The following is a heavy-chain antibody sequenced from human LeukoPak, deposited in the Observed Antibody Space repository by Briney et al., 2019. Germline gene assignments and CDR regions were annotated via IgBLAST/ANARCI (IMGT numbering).Heavy chain of an antibody. CDR2: IIPIFGTA. CDR1: GGTFSSYA. J-gene: IGHJ6*03. D-gene: IGHD2-15*01. Sequence: SVKVSCKASGGTFSSYAISWVRQAPGQGLEWMGGIIPIFGTANYAQKFQGRVTITTDESTSTAYMELSSLRSEDTAVYYCARGRYCSGGSCYAHYYYYMDVWGKGTTVTVSS. V-gene: IGHV1-69*05. CDR3: ARGRYCSGGSCYAHYYYYMDV.